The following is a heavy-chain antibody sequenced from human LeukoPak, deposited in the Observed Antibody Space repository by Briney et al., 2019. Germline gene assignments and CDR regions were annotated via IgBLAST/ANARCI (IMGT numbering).Heavy chain of an antibody. Sequence: GGSLRLSCAASGFTFSRYWMTWVRQAPGKGLEWVANIKEDGSENSYVESVKGRFTISRDSAKNSLYLQLNSLRAEDTAVYFCARQRYSDYWGQGTLVTVSS. V-gene: IGHV3-7*01. D-gene: IGHD1-1*01. CDR2: IKEDGSEN. CDR1: GFTFSRYW. CDR3: ARQRYSDY. J-gene: IGHJ4*02.